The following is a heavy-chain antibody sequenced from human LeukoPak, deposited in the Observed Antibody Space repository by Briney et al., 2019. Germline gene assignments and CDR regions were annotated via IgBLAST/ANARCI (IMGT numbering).Heavy chain of an antibody. CDR1: GFTFSSYW. Sequence: TAGSLRLSCAASGFTFSSYWLHWVRQAPGKGLVWVSRITSDGSSTSYADSVKGRFTISRDNAKNTLYLQMNSLTAEDTAVYYCARGPLGYCSGGSCSHYMDVWGKGTTVTVSS. J-gene: IGHJ6*03. D-gene: IGHD2-15*01. CDR3: ARGPLGYCSGGSCSHYMDV. V-gene: IGHV3-74*01. CDR2: ITSDGSST.